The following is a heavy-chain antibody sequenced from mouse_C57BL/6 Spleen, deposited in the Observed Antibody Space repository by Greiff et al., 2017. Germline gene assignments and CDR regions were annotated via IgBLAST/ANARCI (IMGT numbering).Heavy chain of an antibody. V-gene: IGHV7-3*01. D-gene: IGHD2-1*01. CDR3: ARYEGNYAYAMDY. CDR2: IRNKANGYTT. Sequence: EVKLMESGGGLVQPGGSLSLSCAASGFTFTDYYMSWVRQPPGKALEWLGFIRNKANGYTTEYSASVKGRFTISRDNSQSILYLQMNALGAEDSATYYCARYEGNYAYAMDYWGQGTSVTVSS. CDR1: GFTFTDYY. J-gene: IGHJ4*01.